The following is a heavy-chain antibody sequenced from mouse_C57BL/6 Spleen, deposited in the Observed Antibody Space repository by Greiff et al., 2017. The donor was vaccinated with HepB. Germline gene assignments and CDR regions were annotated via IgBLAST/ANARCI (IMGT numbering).Heavy chain of an antibody. D-gene: IGHD2-3*01. V-gene: IGHV1-80*01. CDR3: ARERIYDGIPGDY. CDR2: IYPGDGDT. CDR1: GYAFSSYW. Sequence: VQLKQSGAELVKPGASVKISCKASGYAFSSYWMNWVKQRPGKGLEWIGQIYPGDGDTNSNGKFKGKATLTADKSSSTAYMQHSSLTSEDSAVYFGARERIYDGIPGDYWGQGTTLTVSS. J-gene: IGHJ2*01.